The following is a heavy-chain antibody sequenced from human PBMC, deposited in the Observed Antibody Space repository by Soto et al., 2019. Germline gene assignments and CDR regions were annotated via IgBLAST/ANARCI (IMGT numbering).Heavy chain of an antibody. D-gene: IGHD6-19*01. CDR3: ARDREDSSGLYFDY. CDR1: VFTFSIYA. J-gene: IGHJ4*02. Sequence: GGSLRLSCAASVFTFSIYAMHWVRQAPGKGLEWVAVISYDGSNKYYADSVKGRFTISRDNSKNTLYLQMNSLRAEDTAVYYCARDREDSSGLYFDYWGQGTLVTVSS. V-gene: IGHV3-30-3*01. CDR2: ISYDGSNK.